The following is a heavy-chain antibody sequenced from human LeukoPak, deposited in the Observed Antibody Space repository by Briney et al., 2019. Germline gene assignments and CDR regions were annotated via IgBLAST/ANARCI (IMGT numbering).Heavy chain of an antibody. CDR3: ARHDPIVGTPDAFDI. J-gene: IGHJ3*02. CDR1: GGSISTYY. D-gene: IGHD1-26*01. Sequence: PSETLSLTCTVSGGSISTYYWSWIRQPPGKGLEWIAYIYYSGSTDYNPSLKSRVTISLDTSKNQFSLKLSSVAAADTAVYYCARHDPIVGTPDAFDIWGQGTMVTVSS. V-gene: IGHV4-59*08. CDR2: IYYSGST.